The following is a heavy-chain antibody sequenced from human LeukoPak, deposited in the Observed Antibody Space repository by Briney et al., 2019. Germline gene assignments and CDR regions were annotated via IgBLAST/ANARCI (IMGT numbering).Heavy chain of an antibody. V-gene: IGHV3-23*01. CDR1: EFTFSSYA. J-gene: IGHJ4*02. CDR2: ISASGGNT. Sequence: GGSLRLSCAASEFTFSSYAMQWVRQAPGKGLEWVSGISASGGNTWYADSVKGRFTISRDNSKNTLYLQMNSLRAEDTAVYYCVRDLGIAVAPGYWGQGTLVTVSS. CDR3: VRDLGIAVAPGY. D-gene: IGHD6-19*01.